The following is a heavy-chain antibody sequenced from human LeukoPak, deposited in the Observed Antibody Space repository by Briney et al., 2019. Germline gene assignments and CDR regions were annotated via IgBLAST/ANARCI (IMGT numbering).Heavy chain of an antibody. CDR1: GFTFSSYW. CDR3: ARGAFSFHY. V-gene: IGHV3-7*01. Sequence: GGSLRLSCAASGFTFSSYWMSWVRQVPGKGLEWVANIKQDGSESYHVDSMKGRFTISRDNAKNSLYLQMNSLRAEDTAVYYCARGAFSFHYWGPGTRVTVSS. J-gene: IGHJ4*02. D-gene: IGHD3-3*02. CDR2: IKQDGSES.